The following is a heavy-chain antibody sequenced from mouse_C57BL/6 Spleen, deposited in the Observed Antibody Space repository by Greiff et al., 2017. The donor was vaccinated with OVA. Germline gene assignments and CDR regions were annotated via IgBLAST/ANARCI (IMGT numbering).Heavy chain of an antibody. CDR1: GYTFTSYW. V-gene: IGHV1-52*01. Sequence: VQLQQPGAELVRPGSSVKLSCKASGYTFTSYWMHWVKQRPIQGLEWIGNIDPSDSETHYNQKFKDKATMTVDKSSSTAYMQLSSLTSEDSAVYYCARAQTTVVADAMDYWGQGTSVTVSS. CDR3: ARAQTTVVADAMDY. J-gene: IGHJ4*01. D-gene: IGHD1-1*01. CDR2: IDPSDSET.